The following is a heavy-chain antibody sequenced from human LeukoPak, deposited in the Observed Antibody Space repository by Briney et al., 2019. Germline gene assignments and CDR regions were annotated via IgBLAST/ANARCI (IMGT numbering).Heavy chain of an antibody. D-gene: IGHD3-9*01. V-gene: IGHV1-69*13. Sequence: SVHVSCQASGGTFSSYAISWVGPAPGRGGAWMGGIIPIFGTANYAQKLQGRITITADESTRTAYMELSSLRSEDTAVYYCASSGGGYDILTGYPKGPFDYWGQGTLVTVSS. CDR3: ASSGGGYDILTGYPKGPFDY. J-gene: IGHJ4*02. CDR1: GGTFSSYA. CDR2: IIPIFGTA.